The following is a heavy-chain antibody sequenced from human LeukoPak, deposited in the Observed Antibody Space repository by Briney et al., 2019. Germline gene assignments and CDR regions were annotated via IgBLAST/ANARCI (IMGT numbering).Heavy chain of an antibody. CDR1: GYTLTELS. CDR3: ASELHYYGSGSYRDY. V-gene: IGHV1-24*01. D-gene: IGHD3-10*01. J-gene: IGHJ4*02. CDR2: FDPEDGET. Sequence: GASVKVSCKVSGYTLTELSMHWARQAPGKGLEWMGRFDPEDGETIYAQKFQGRVTMTEDTSTDTAYMELSRLRSEDTAVYYCASELHYYGSGSYRDYWGQGTLVTVSS.